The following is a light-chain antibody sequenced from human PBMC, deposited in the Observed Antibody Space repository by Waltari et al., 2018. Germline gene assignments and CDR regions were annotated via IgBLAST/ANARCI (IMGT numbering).Light chain of an antibody. CDR1: HRVNCY. J-gene: IGKJ4*01. Sequence: EIVLTQSPATLSLSPGERATLSCRARHRVNCYLAWYHQRPGQAPRLLIYDASNRAPGIPARFSGSGSETDFTLTISSLEPEDSAVYYCQQRRNRPLTFGGGTKVEIK. CDR2: DAS. CDR3: QQRRNRPLT. V-gene: IGKV3-11*01.